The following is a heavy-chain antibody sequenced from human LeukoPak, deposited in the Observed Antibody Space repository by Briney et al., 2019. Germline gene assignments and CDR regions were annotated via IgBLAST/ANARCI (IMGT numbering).Heavy chain of an antibody. CDR2: IKQDGSEK. CDR1: GFTFISYW. V-gene: IGHV3-7*03. CDR3: ARGRRMARYCSGGSCYFDY. J-gene: IGHJ4*02. Sequence: GGSLRLSCAASGFTFISYWMSWVRQAPGKGLEWVANIKQDGSEKYYVDSVKGRFTISRDNAKNSLYLQMNSLRAEDTAVYYCARGRRMARYCSGGSCYFDYRGQGTLVTVSS. D-gene: IGHD2-15*01.